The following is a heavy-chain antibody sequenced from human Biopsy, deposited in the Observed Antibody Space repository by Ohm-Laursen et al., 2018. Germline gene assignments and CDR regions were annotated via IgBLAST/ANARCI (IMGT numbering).Heavy chain of an antibody. Sequence: GTLSLTCAVSGDSISSYYWGWIRQPPGKGLEWIGHVHYTGITDYNRSLQSRATISVDTSKNHFSLRLRSVTPADTAIYYCARDRGYYSDRTVPGYFDLWGRGTLVTVSS. CDR2: VHYTGIT. V-gene: IGHV4-59*01. J-gene: IGHJ2*01. D-gene: IGHD3-22*01. CDR3: ARDRGYYSDRTVPGYFDL. CDR1: GDSISSYY.